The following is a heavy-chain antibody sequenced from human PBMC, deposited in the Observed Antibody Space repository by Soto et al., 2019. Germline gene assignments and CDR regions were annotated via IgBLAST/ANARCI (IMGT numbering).Heavy chain of an antibody. J-gene: IGHJ4*02. CDR1: GFTFSSFA. V-gene: IGHV3-23*01. Sequence: PGGSLRLSCAASGFTFSSFAMSWVRQAPGKGLEWVSAISGSGGSTYYADPVKGRFTISRDNSKDTLYLQMNSLRAEDTAVYYCAKNPVVVVIFDYWGQGTLVTVSS. CDR2: ISGSGGST. D-gene: IGHD3-22*01. CDR3: AKNPVVVVIFDY.